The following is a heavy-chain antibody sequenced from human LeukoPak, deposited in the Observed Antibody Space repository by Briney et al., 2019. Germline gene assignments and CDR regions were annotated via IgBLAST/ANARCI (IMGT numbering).Heavy chain of an antibody. CDR3: ARGYCSSTSCYDYFDY. Sequence: ASVKVSCKASGYTFTGYYMHWVRQPPGQGLEWMGWINPNSGGTNYAQKFQGRVTMTRDTSISTAYMELSRLRSDDTAVYYCARGYCSSTSCYDYFDYWGQGTLVTVSS. V-gene: IGHV1-2*02. CDR1: GYTFTGYY. CDR2: INPNSGGT. J-gene: IGHJ4*02. D-gene: IGHD2-2*01.